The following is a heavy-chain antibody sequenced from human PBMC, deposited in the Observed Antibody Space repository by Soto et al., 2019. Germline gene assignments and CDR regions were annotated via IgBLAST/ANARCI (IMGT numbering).Heavy chain of an antibody. D-gene: IGHD5-12*01. V-gene: IGHV4-39*01. CDR1: GGSISSSSYY. J-gene: IGHJ3*02. CDR2: IYYSGST. Sequence: SETLSLTCTVSGGSISSSSYYWGRIRQPPGKGLEWIGSIYYSGSTYYNPSLKSRVTISVDTSKNQFSLKLSSVTAADTAVYYCASLGSLSWGRDGYNYFFHAFDIWGQGTMVTVSS. CDR3: ASLGSLSWGRDGYNYFFHAFDI.